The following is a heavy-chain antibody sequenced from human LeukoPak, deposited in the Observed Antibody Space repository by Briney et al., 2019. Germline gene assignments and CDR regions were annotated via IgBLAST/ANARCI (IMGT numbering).Heavy chain of an antibody. V-gene: IGHV3-9*01. CDR1: GFTFDDYA. Sequence: PGGSLRLSRAASGFTFDDYAMHWVRQAPGKGLEWVSGISWNSGSIGYADSVKGRFTISRDNAKNSLYLQMNSLRAEDTALYYCAKDRGSGSYYGLYYYYYYMDVWGKGTTVTVSS. CDR2: ISWNSGSI. J-gene: IGHJ6*03. CDR3: AKDRGSGSYYGLYYYYYYMDV. D-gene: IGHD3-10*01.